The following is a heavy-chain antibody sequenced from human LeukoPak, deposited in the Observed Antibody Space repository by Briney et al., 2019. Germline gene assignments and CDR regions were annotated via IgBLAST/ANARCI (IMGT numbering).Heavy chain of an antibody. CDR1: GVTFGDYA. Sequence: GGSLRLSCAASGVTFGDYAMHWVRHGPPPGLEWVSGISWNSGSIGYADSVKGRFTISRDNAKNSLYLQMNSLRAEDTALYYCARWGSFYSWGQGTLVTVSS. CDR2: ISWNSGSI. CDR3: ARWGSFYS. V-gene: IGHV3-9*01. D-gene: IGHD5-24*01. J-gene: IGHJ4*02.